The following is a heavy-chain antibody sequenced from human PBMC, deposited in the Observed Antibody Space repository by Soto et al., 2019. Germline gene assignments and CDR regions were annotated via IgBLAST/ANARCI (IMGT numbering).Heavy chain of an antibody. CDR2: IYYSGST. V-gene: IGHV4-31*03. CDR3: ARGHADYIKGPPDA. CDR1: GYSITSGNHY. Sequence: PSETLSLTCTFSGYSITSGNHYWSWIRQHPGKGLEWIGYIYYSGSTYYNPSLKSRVSISLDTSESQFSLDLSSVTAADTAVYYCARGHADYIKGPPDAWGLGIPVTVSS. D-gene: IGHD4-4*01. J-gene: IGHJ5*02.